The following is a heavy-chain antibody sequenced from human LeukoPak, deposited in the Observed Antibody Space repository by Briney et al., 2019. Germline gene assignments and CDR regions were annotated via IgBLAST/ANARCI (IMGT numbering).Heavy chain of an antibody. Sequence: PGGSLRLSCAASGFTFSASAIHWVRQASGKGLEWVGRIRSKANNYATAYAESVIGRFTMSRDDSKNTAYLQMNSLKTEDTAVYFCTRLPSMISNPFDYWGQGTLVTVSS. CDR1: GFTFSASA. V-gene: IGHV3-73*01. CDR3: TRLPSMISNPFDY. CDR2: IRSKANNYAT. D-gene: IGHD3-22*01. J-gene: IGHJ4*02.